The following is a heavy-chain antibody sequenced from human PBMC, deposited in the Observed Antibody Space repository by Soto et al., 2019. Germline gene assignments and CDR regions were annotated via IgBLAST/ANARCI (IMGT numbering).Heavy chain of an antibody. CDR3: ARGGRGARYDKSP. J-gene: IGHJ5*02. D-gene: IGHD3-10*01. CDR1: GYTFTNYD. V-gene: IGHV1-8*01. CDR2: MNPKSGNT. Sequence: QVQLVQSGAEVKKPGASVKVSCKASGYTFTNYDINWVRQATGQGLEWMGWMNPKSGNTGYVQKFQGRVTMTRDTSIRTAYMELSSLRSEDTAVYYCARGGRGARYDKSPWGQGTLVTVSS.